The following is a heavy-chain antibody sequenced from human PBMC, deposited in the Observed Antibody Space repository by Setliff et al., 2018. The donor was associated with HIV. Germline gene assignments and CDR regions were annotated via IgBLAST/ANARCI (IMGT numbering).Heavy chain of an antibody. V-gene: IGHV4-39*01. Sequence: LSLTCSVSGDSFSTSSYFWGWVRQSPGKGLEWIGNIYYTGLTYSSPSPKGRVIMSIDTSKSQFSLNLTSVTDSDTAVYYCTRQGRGDPGLATTRLDYWGQGKLVTVSS. CDR2: IYYTGLT. CDR3: TRQGRGDPGLATTRLDY. CDR1: GDSFSTSSYF. J-gene: IGHJ4*02. D-gene: IGHD1-1*01.